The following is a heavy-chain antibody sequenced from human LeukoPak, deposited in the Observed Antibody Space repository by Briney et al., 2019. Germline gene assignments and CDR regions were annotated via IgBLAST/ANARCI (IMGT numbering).Heavy chain of an antibody. CDR2: IYSGGST. Sequence: GGSLRLSCAASGFTFSSYWMSWVRQAPGKGLEWVSVIYSGGSTYYADSVKGRFTISRDNSKNTLYLQMNSLRAEDTAVYYCARVRGVNDYTDYWGQGTLVTVSP. CDR1: GFTFSSYW. CDR3: ARVRGVNDYTDY. D-gene: IGHD4-11*01. J-gene: IGHJ4*02. V-gene: IGHV3-66*02.